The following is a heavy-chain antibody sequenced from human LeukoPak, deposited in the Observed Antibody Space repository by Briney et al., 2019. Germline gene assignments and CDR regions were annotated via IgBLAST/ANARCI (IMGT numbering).Heavy chain of an antibody. CDR1: GFTFNSYP. Sequence: GGSPRLSCAASGFTFNSYPMSWVRQAPWERLQWVSGISDSGGNTYYADSVRGRFTISRDNSKNTLYLQMNSLRAEDTAVYYCARHRSSWLIDYWGQGTLVTVSS. D-gene: IGHD6-6*01. CDR3: ARHRSSWLIDY. V-gene: IGHV3-23*01. J-gene: IGHJ4*02. CDR2: ISDSGGNT.